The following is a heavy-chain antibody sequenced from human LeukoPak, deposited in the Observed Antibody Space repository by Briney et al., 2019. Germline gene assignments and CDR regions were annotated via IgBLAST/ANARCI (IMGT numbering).Heavy chain of an antibody. CDR2: INHSGST. V-gene: IGHV4-34*01. CDR3: ERLQPGSHVDY. CDR1: GGSFSGYY. J-gene: IGHJ4*02. D-gene: IGHD3-10*01. Sequence: SETLSLTCAVYGGSFSGYYWSWIRQPPGKGLEWIGEINHSGSTNYNPSLKSRVTISVDTSKNQFSLKLSSVTAADTAVYYCERLQPGSHVDYWGQGTLVTVSS.